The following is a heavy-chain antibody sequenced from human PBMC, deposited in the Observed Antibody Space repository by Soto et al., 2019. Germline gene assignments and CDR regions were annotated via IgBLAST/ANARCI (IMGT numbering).Heavy chain of an antibody. CDR2: INPNSGGT. Sequence: GASVKVSCKASGYTFTGYYMHWVRQAPGQGLEWMGWINPNSGGTNYAQKFQGWVTMTRDTSISTAYMEMSRLRSDDTAVYYCARALPGAQTVVVVAAAFDYWGQGTLVTVSS. V-gene: IGHV1-2*04. CDR1: GYTFTGYY. J-gene: IGHJ4*02. CDR3: ARALPGAQTVVVVAAAFDY. D-gene: IGHD2-15*01.